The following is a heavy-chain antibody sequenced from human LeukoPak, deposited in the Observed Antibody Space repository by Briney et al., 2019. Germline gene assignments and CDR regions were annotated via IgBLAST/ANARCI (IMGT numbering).Heavy chain of an antibody. CDR3: ARVEPRGDAFDI. CDR2: IIPIFGTA. Sequence: ASVKVSCKASGGTFSSYAISWVRQAPGQGLEWMGGIIPIFGTANYAQKFQGRVTITADESTSTAYMELSSLRSEDTAVYYCARVEPRGDAFDIWGQGTMVTVSS. CDR1: GGTFSSYA. V-gene: IGHV1-69*13. J-gene: IGHJ3*02.